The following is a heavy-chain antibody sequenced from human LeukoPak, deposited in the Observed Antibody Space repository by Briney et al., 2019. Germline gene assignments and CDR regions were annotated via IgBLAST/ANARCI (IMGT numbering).Heavy chain of an antibody. Sequence: GGSLRLSCAASGLTFPSYWMHWVRQAPGKGLVWVSRISNDGSNTVYADSVKGRFTISRDNAKNTLYLHMNSLRAEDSAVNYCAGFVEYTSRWGQGTLVTVSS. V-gene: IGHV3-74*01. D-gene: IGHD6-13*01. J-gene: IGHJ4*02. CDR1: GLTFPSYW. CDR3: AGFVEYTSR. CDR2: ISNDGSNT.